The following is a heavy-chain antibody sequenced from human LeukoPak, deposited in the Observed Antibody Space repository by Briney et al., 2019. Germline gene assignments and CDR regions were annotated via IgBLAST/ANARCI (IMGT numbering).Heavy chain of an antibody. Sequence: GASVKVSCKVSGYTLTELSMHWVRQAPGKGLERMGGFDPEDGETIYAQKFQGRVTMTEDTSTDTAYMELSSLRSEDTAVYYCATPEIAVAGTLDYWGQGTLVTVSS. CDR2: FDPEDGET. J-gene: IGHJ4*02. CDR3: ATPEIAVAGTLDY. V-gene: IGHV1-24*01. D-gene: IGHD6-19*01. CDR1: GYTLTELS.